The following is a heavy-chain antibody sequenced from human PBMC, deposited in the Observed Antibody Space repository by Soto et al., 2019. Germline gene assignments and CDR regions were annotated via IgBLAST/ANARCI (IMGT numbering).Heavy chain of an antibody. V-gene: IGHV1-18*01. D-gene: IGHD3-16*02. CDR3: ARGGMITFGGVIPNYGMDV. Sequence: ASVKVSCTASGYTFTSYGISWVRQAPGQGLEWMGWISAYNGNTNYAQKLQGRVTMTTDTSTSTAYMELRSLRSDDTAVYYCARGGMITFGGVIPNYGMDVWGQGTTVTVSS. J-gene: IGHJ6*02. CDR2: ISAYNGNT. CDR1: GYTFTSYG.